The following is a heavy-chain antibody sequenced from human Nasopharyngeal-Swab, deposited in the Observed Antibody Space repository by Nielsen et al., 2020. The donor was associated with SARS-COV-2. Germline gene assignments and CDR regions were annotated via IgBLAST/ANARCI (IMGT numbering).Heavy chain of an antibody. J-gene: IGHJ6*02. Sequence: ASVKVSCKASGYTFTGYYMHWVRQAPGQGLEWMGWINPNSGGTNYAQKFQGRVTMTRDTSISTAYMELSRLRSDDTAVYYCARSYSSSWYDSYYYYYGMDAWGQGTTVTVSS. V-gene: IGHV1-2*02. D-gene: IGHD6-13*01. CDR2: INPNSGGT. CDR3: ARSYSSSWYDSYYYYYGMDA. CDR1: GYTFTGYY.